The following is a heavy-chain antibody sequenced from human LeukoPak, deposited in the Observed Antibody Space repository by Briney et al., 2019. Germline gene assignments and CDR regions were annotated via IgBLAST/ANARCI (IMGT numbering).Heavy chain of an antibody. J-gene: IGHJ4*02. CDR2: ISGSCGST. CDR1: GFTFSIYA. Sequence: PGESLRLSCAASGFTFSIYAMSWVRQAPGKGLEWVSGISGSCGSTYYADSVKGRFTISRDNAKNTLYMQMSSLRAEDTAVYYCAKGRDGGYWGQGTLVTVSS. CDR3: AKGRDGGY. D-gene: IGHD3-10*01. V-gene: IGHV3-23*01.